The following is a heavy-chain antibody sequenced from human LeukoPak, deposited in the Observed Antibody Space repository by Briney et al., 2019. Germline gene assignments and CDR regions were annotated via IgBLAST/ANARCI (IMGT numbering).Heavy chain of an antibody. CDR1: GFTFSGSA. J-gene: IGHJ4*02. Sequence: PGGSLRLSCAASGFTFSGSAMHWVRQASGKGLEWVGRIRSKANSYATAYAASVKGGFTISRDDSKNTAYLQMNSLKTEDTAVYYCTRADDFWSGYYNPYYFDYWGQGTLVTVSS. V-gene: IGHV3-73*01. CDR3: TRADDFWSGYYNPYYFDY. CDR2: IRSKANSYAT. D-gene: IGHD3-3*01.